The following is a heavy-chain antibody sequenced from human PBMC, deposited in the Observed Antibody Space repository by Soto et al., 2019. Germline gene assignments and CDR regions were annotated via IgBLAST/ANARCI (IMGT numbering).Heavy chain of an antibody. Sequence: GGSLRLSCAASGFTFSSYGMHWVRQAPGKGLEWVAVISYDGSNKYYADSVKGRFTISRDNSKNTLYLQMNSLRAEDTAVYYCAKDGIPKPHLMDVWGQGTTVTVSS. J-gene: IGHJ6*02. CDR2: ISYDGSNK. CDR3: AKDGIPKPHLMDV. D-gene: IGHD1-20*01. V-gene: IGHV3-30*18. CDR1: GFTFSSYG.